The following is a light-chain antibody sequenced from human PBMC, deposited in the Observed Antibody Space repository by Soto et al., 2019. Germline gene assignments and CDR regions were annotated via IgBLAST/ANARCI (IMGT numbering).Light chain of an antibody. CDR2: AAS. CDR1: QSISSY. J-gene: IGKJ5*01. V-gene: IGKV1-39*01. Sequence: DIQMTQSPSSLSASVGDRVTITCRASQSISSYLNSYQQKPGKAPKLLLYAASSLQSGVPSRFSGSGSGTDFTPTISSLQPEDFATYYCQQSYSTPTTFGQGTRLEIK. CDR3: QQSYSTPTT.